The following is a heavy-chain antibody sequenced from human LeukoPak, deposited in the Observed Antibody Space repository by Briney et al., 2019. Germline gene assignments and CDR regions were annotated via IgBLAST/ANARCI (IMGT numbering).Heavy chain of an antibody. CDR2: INPSGGST. J-gene: IGHJ6*03. V-gene: IGHV1-46*01. D-gene: IGHD3-10*01. Sequence: ASVKVSCKASGYTFTSYYMHWVRQAPGQGLEWMGIINPSGGSTSYAQKFQGRVTMTRDTSISTAYMELSRLRSDDTAVYYCARDLGYYGSGSQKKNYYYYYMDVWGKGTTVTVSS. CDR1: GYTFTSYY. CDR3: ARDLGYYGSGSQKKNYYYYYMDV.